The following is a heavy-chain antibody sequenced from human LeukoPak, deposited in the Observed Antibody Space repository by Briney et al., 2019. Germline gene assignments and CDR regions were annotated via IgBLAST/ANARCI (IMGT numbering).Heavy chain of an antibody. CDR2: INHSGST. J-gene: IGHJ4*02. Sequence: SSETLSLTCAVYGGSFSGYYWSWTRQPPGKGLEWIGEINHSGSTNYNPSLKSRVTISVDTSKNQFSLKLSSVTAADTAVYYCARGVYIAAAQYAYWGQGTLVTISS. CDR1: GGSFSGYY. V-gene: IGHV4-34*01. D-gene: IGHD6-13*01. CDR3: ARGVYIAAAQYAY.